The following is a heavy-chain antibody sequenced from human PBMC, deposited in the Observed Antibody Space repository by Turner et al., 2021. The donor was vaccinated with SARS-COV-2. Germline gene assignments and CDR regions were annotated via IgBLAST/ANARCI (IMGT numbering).Heavy chain of an antibody. CDR1: VFTFSRFW. J-gene: IGHJ2*01. Sequence: EVQLVESGGGLVQPGGSLRLSCAASVFTFSRFWMSWVRQAPGQGLEWVANIKQEGSEKYYVDSVKGRFTISRDNAKNSLYLQMNSLRAEDTAVYYCARDQYYDSSGYYFFRASYFDLWGRGTLVTVSS. V-gene: IGHV3-7*03. D-gene: IGHD3-22*01. CDR2: IKQEGSEK. CDR3: ARDQYYDSSGYYFFRASYFDL.